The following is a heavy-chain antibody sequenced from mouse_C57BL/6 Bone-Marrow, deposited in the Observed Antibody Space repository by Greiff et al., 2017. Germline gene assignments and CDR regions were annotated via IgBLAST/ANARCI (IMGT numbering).Heavy chain of an antibody. CDR3: ARGTTVVAPYY. D-gene: IGHD1-1*01. V-gene: IGHV1-26*01. J-gene: IGHJ2*01. Sequence: EVQLQQSGPELVKPGASVKISCKASGYTFTDYYMNWVKQSPGKSLEWIGDINPNNGGTSYNQKFKGKATLTVDKSSSTAYMELRSLTSEDSAVYYCARGTTVVAPYYWGKGTTLTVSS. CDR2: INPNNGGT. CDR1: GYTFTDYY.